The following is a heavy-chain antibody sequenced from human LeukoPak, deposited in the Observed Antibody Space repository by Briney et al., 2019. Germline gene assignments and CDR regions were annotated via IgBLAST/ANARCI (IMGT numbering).Heavy chain of an antibody. CDR1: GYTFIDYY. CDR3: ARDRGPYYYYYYMDV. Sequence: ASVTVSCKASGYTFIDYYMHWVRQAPGQGLEWIGWINPNSGGTNYAQKFQGRVTMTRDTSISTAYMELSRLRSDDTAVYYCARDRGPYYYYYYMDVWGKGTTVTVSS. J-gene: IGHJ6*03. CDR2: INPNSGGT. D-gene: IGHD5-24*01. V-gene: IGHV1-2*02.